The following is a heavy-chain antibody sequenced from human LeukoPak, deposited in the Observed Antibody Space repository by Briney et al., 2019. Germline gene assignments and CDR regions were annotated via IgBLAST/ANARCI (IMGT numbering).Heavy chain of an antibody. CDR2: IKKDGSER. J-gene: IGHJ3*02. CDR3: ARDLAGPPQEAFDI. Sequence: GGSLRLSCAASGFTFSSYWMNWVRQAPGKGLEWVANIKKDGSERYYEDSVKGQFTISRDNTRKSLYLQMNTLRAEDTAVYYCARDLAGPPQEAFDIWGQGTMVTVSS. V-gene: IGHV3-7*01. CDR1: GFTFSSYW.